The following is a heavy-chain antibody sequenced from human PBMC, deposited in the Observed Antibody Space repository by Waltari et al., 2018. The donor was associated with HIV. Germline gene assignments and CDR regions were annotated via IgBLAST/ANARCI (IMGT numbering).Heavy chain of an antibody. J-gene: IGHJ4*02. V-gene: IGHV3-74*01. CDR2: INSDGSST. CDR3: ARAGRDGKLPPDY. CDR1: GLTSCGDW. Sequence: VQLVDSGGRLLQTGGSLRISREALGLTSCGDWALCVAQAPGKGLVWVSRINSDGSSTSYADSVKGRFTISRDNAKNTLYLQMNSLRAEDTAVYYCARAGRDGKLPPDYWGQGTLVTVSS. D-gene: IGHD1-7*01.